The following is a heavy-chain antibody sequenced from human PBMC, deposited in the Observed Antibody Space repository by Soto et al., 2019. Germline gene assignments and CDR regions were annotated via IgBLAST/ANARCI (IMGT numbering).Heavy chain of an antibody. CDR2: IWYDGSNK. CDR3: AKDRSSSLDGMDV. Sequence: QVQLVESGGGVVQPGRSLRLSCAASGFTFSIYGMHWVRQAPGKGLEWVAVIWYDGSNKYYADSVKGRFTISRENSKNTLYLQVNSLRAEDTAVYYCAKDRSSSLDGMDVWGQGTTVTVSS. CDR1: GFTFSIYG. D-gene: IGHD6-13*01. V-gene: IGHV3-33*06. J-gene: IGHJ6*02.